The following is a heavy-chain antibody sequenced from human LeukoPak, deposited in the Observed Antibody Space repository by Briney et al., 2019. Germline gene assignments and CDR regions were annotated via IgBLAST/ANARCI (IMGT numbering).Heavy chain of an antibody. D-gene: IGHD1-14*01. CDR3: ARAPNNRRMILSGFDP. J-gene: IGHJ5*02. CDR1: GFTVSSNY. V-gene: IGHV3-66*01. Sequence: GGSLRLSCAASGFTVSSNYMSWVRQAPGKGLEWVSVIYSGGSTYYADSVKGRFTISRDNSKNTLYLQMNSLRAEDTAVYYCARAPNNRRMILSGFDPWGQGTLVTVSS. CDR2: IYSGGST.